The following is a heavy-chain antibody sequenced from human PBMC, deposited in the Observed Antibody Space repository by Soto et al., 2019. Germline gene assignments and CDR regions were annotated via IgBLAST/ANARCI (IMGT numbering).Heavy chain of an antibody. J-gene: IGHJ4*02. D-gene: IGHD2-15*01. CDR1: GGSFSGYY. CDR3: ARDVVVVVAATQKGNFDY. Sequence: QVQLQQWGAGLLKPSETLSLTCAVYGGSFSGYYWSWIRQPPGKGLEWIGEINHSGSTNYNPSLKGRVTIAVDTSKNQFSLKLSSVTAADTAVYYCARDVVVVVAATQKGNFDYWGQGTLVTVSS. V-gene: IGHV4-34*01. CDR2: INHSGST.